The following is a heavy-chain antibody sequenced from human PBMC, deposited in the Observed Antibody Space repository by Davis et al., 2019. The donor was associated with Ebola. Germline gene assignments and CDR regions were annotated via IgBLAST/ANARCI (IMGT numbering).Heavy chain of an antibody. CDR1: GFAFSYYD. J-gene: IGHJ4*01. V-gene: IGHV3-48*04. CDR3: ARGLNEAGVI. D-gene: IGHD6-13*01. CDR2: ITDSGKTT. Sequence: GESLKISCAASGFAFSYYDMNWVRQAPGQGLEWISYITDSGKTTYYADSVKGRFTISRDNAKNTLYLQMNSLRAEDTAVYYCARGLNEAGVIWGHGTLVTVSS.